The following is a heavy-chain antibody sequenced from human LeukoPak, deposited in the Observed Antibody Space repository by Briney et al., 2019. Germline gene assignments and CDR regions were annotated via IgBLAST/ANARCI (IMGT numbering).Heavy chain of an antibody. Sequence: SETLSLTCTVSGGSITSGSYFWTWIRQPAGKGLEWLGRMQTNGNTNYNPSLKSRVAISIDTSKNQFSLQLSSVTAADTAVYYCARGLSNAWEVQAYWGHGTLVTVSS. CDR1: GGSITSGSYF. V-gene: IGHV4-61*02. CDR2: MQTNGNT. J-gene: IGHJ4*01. CDR3: ARGLSNAWEVQAY. D-gene: IGHD1-26*01.